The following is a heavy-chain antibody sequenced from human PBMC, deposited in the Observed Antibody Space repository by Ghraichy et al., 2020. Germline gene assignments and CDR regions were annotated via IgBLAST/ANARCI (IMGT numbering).Heavy chain of an antibody. CDR1: GGSVSSGSYY. Sequence: SETLSLTCTVSGGSVSSGSYYWSWIQQPPGKGLEWIGYIYYSGSTNYNPSLKSRVTISVDTSKNQFSLKLSSVTAADTAVYYCARGDWNLAPYYYYGMDVWGQGTTVTVSS. D-gene: IGHD1-1*01. CDR3: ARGDWNLAPYYYYGMDV. J-gene: IGHJ6*02. V-gene: IGHV4-61*01. CDR2: IYYSGST.